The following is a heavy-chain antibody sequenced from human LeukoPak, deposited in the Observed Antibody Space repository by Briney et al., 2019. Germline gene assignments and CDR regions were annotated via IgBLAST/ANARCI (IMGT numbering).Heavy chain of an antibody. D-gene: IGHD7-27*01. CDR2: IIPIFGTA. CDR1: GGTFSSYA. J-gene: IGHJ3*02. CDR3: ARDEPLGIGATQIDAFDI. V-gene: IGHV1-69*01. Sequence: GSSVEVSCKASGGTFSSYAISWVRQAPGQGLEWMGGIIPIFGTANYAQKFQGRVTITADESTSTAYMELSSLRSEDTAVYYCARDEPLGIGATQIDAFDIWGQGTMVTVSS.